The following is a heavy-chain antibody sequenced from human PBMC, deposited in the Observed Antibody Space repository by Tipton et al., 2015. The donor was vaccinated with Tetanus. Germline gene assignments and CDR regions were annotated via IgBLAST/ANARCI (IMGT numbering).Heavy chain of an antibody. CDR1: GGSIGSYY. D-gene: IGHD1-14*01. V-gene: IGHV4-59*01. Sequence: TLSLTCTVSGGSIGSYYWSWIRQPPGKGLEWICDIYYSGSTNYNPSLKCRVTISVDTSKNQFSLKLSSMTAADTAVYYCARDTLTGDFDYWGQGTLVTVSS. CDR2: IYYSGST. CDR3: ARDTLTGDFDY. J-gene: IGHJ4*02.